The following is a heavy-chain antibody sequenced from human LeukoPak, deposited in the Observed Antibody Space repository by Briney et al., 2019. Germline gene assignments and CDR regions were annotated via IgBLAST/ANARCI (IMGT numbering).Heavy chain of an antibody. CDR1: GFTFSSYA. CDR2: TSGSGGST. J-gene: IGHJ3*02. Sequence: GGSLRLSCAASGFTFSSYAMSWVRQAPGKGLEWVSATSGSGGSTYYADSVKGRFTISRDNSKNTLYLQMNSLRAEDTAVYYCAKELGITMIVVDDAFDIWGQGTMVTVSS. CDR3: AKELGITMIVVDDAFDI. V-gene: IGHV3-23*01. D-gene: IGHD3-22*01.